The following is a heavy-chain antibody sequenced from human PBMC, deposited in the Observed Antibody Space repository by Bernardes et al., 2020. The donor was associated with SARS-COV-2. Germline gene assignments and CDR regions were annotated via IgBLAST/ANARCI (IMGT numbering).Heavy chain of an antibody. Sequence: SETLSLICSVSGGSISSYYWNWIRQSPGKGLEWIGHIIYSGRTNYNPSLKSRVTISVDTSKNQFSLRLNSVTAADAALYYCVRSHDSSGYYEPFFHYWGPGIVVTVSS. CDR1: GGSISSYY. V-gene: IGHV4-59*01. CDR3: VRSHDSSGYYEPFFHY. D-gene: IGHD3-22*01. J-gene: IGHJ1*01. CDR2: IIYSGRT.